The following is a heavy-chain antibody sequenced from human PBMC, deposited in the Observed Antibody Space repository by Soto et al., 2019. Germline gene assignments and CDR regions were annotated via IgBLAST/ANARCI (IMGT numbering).Heavy chain of an antibody. D-gene: IGHD6-6*01. CDR1: GFSFTGYY. J-gene: IGHJ5*02. CDR2: INAHSGGT. Sequence: ASVKVFCKASGFSFTGYYIHWLRQAPGQGLEWMGWINAHSGGTEYAQKFQGRVTLTRDTSISTAYMTLSSLRSDDTAIYYCAKDFTRQLAYWLDPWGQGTQVTVSS. CDR3: AKDFTRQLAYWLDP. V-gene: IGHV1-2*02.